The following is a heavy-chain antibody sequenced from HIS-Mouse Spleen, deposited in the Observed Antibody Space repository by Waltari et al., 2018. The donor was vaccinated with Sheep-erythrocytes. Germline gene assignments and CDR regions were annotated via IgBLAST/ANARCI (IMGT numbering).Heavy chain of an antibody. CDR1: GYSISSGYY. CDR3: ARDLGYDILTGYYSDAFDI. J-gene: IGHJ3*02. D-gene: IGHD3-9*01. Sequence: QVQLQESGPGLVKPSETLSLTCTVSGYSISSGYYWGWIRQPPGKGLEWIGSIYHSGSTYYNPALQSRVTISIDTSKNQFSLKLSSVTAADTAVYYCARDLGYDILTGYYSDAFDIWGQGTMVTVSS. CDR2: IYHSGST. V-gene: IGHV4-38-2*02.